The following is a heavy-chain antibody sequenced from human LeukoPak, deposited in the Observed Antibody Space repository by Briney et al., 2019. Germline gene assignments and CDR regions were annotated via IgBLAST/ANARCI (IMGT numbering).Heavy chain of an antibody. D-gene: IGHD4-17*01. CDR3: ARSNDNADYYFGS. CDR1: GGSISSYY. V-gene: IGHV4-4*07. CDR2: IYRSGST. Sequence: SATLSLTCSVGGGSISSYYWNWIRQPAGRGLERIGQIYRSGSTNYCPSLKSRINMSIDTSKSQFSLKLSSVTAADTAVYYCARSNDNADYYFGSWGQGTLVTVSS. J-gene: IGHJ4*02.